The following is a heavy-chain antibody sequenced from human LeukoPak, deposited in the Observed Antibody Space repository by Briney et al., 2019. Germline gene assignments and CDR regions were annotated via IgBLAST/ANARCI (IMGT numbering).Heavy chain of an antibody. CDR2: ISYDGSNK. CDR3: ARGDYCSSTSCHAPSAFDI. J-gene: IGHJ3*02. V-gene: IGHV3-30*03. D-gene: IGHD2-2*01. CDR1: GFTFSSYG. Sequence: GGSLRLSCAASGFTFSSYGMHWVRQAPGKGLEWVAVISYDGSNKYYADSAKGRFTISRDNSKNTLYLQMNSLRAEDTAVYYCARGDYCSSTSCHAPSAFDIWGQGTMVTVSS.